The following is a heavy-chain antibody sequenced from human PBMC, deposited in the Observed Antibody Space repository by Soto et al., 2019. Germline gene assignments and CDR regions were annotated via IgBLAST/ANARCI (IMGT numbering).Heavy chain of an antibody. V-gene: IGHV3-30*18. CDR2: ISYDGSQK. Sequence: QVHLVESGGGVVQPGRSLRLSCAASGFTFSSYAMHWVRQAPGKGLEWVSVISYDGSQKYYADSVKGRFTISRDDSKNTLYLEMNSLRPDDTALYSCAKDKDGFEMSTIRWGYFQHWGQGTLVTVSS. CDR3: AKDKDGFEMSTIRWGYFQH. J-gene: IGHJ1*01. CDR1: GFTFSSYA. D-gene: IGHD7-27*01.